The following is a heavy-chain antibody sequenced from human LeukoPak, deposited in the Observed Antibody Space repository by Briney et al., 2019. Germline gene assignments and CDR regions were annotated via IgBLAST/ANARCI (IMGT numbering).Heavy chain of an antibody. CDR3: ARAPYYYDSSGLGIDY. V-gene: IGHV1-46*01. D-gene: IGHD3-22*01. CDR1: GYTFTSYY. J-gene: IGHJ4*02. CDR2: INTSGGST. Sequence: ASVKVSCKASGYTFTSYYMHWVRQAPGQGLEWMGIINTSGGSTSYAQKFQGRVTMTRDTSTSTVYMELSSLRSEDTAVYYCARAPYYYDSSGLGIDYWGQGTLVTVSP.